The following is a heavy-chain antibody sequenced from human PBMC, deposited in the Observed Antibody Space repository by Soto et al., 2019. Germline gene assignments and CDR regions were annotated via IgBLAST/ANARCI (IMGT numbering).Heavy chain of an antibody. D-gene: IGHD3-10*01. CDR3: AGGYGRNFDY. CDR1: GVSFSGYY. J-gene: IGHJ4*02. Sequence: QVQLQQWGAGLLKPSETLSLTCAVYGVSFSGYYWSWIRQPPGKGLEWIGEINHSGSTNYNPSLTSRVTISVETSKNQFSLKLSSVTAADTAVYYGAGGYGRNFDYWGQGTLFTVSS. V-gene: IGHV4-34*01. CDR2: INHSGST.